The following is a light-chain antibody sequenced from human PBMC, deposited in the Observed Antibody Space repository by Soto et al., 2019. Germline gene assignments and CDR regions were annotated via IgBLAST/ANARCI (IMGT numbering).Light chain of an antibody. J-gene: IGLJ2*01. CDR2: EDN. V-gene: IGLV6-57*04. CDR3: QSYDSSNHVV. Sequence: NFMLTQPHSVSESPGKTVTISCTRSSGSIASNYVQWYQQRPGSAPTTVIYEDNQRPSGVPDRFSGSIDSSSNSASLTISGLKTEDEADYYCQSYDSSNHVVFGGGTQLNVL. CDR1: SGSIASNY.